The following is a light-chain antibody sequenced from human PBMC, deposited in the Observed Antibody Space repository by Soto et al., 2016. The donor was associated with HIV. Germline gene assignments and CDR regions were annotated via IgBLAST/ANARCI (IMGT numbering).Light chain of an antibody. CDR1: NLGDTF. Sequence: SYELTQPPSVSVSPGQTATITCSADNLGDTFVCWYHQRSGQSPVLVIYQDSKRPSAIPERFSGSSSGNTATLTISGTQVVDEGDYYCQAVDTNSQVFFGGGTKLTVL. V-gene: IGLV3-1*01. CDR2: QDS. CDR3: QAVDTNSQVF. J-gene: IGLJ2*01.